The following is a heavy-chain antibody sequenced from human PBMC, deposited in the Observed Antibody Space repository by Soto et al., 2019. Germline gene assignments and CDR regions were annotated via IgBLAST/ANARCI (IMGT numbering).Heavy chain of an antibody. D-gene: IGHD6-19*01. J-gene: IGHJ5*02. CDR3: ARRITVAITYFDP. Sequence: SETLSLTCTVSGGSNSSSDSYWGWIRQPPGKGLEWIGSISYSGDTYYNPSLRSRVTISVDTSKNQFSLKLSSVTAADTAVYYCARRITVAITYFDPSGKGTLVTVSS. V-gene: IGHV4-39*01. CDR1: GGSNSSSDSY. CDR2: ISYSGDT.